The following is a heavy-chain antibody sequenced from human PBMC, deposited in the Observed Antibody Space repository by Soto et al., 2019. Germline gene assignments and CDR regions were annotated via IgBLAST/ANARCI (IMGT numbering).Heavy chain of an antibody. J-gene: IGHJ4*02. CDR1: GGSISSANHF. CDR3: AKQIGTWIQL. Sequence: SETLSLTCTLSGGSISSANHFWTWIRQHPGKGLEWIGYISDSGNTYYNPSLKSRLTISADTSNNQFSLKLTSVTPADTAVYFCAKQIGTWIQLWGQGALVTVSS. D-gene: IGHD5-18*01. CDR2: ISDSGNT. V-gene: IGHV4-31*03.